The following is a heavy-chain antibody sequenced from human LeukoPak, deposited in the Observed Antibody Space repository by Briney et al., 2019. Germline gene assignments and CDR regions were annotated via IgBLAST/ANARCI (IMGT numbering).Heavy chain of an antibody. J-gene: IGHJ4*02. CDR1: GFTFSSYG. D-gene: IGHD6-13*01. CDR2: ISTSSSYI. Sequence: GGSLRLSCAASGFTFSSYGMSWVRQAPGKGLEWVSSISTSSSYIYYADSVKGRFTISRDNAKKSVNLQMNGLRPEDTAVYYCTRAGGGVVVYSSSWFDFWGQGTLVTVSS. V-gene: IGHV3-21*01. CDR3: TRAGGGVVVYSSSWFDF.